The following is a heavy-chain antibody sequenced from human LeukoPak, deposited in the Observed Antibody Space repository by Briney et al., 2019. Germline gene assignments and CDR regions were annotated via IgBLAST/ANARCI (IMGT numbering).Heavy chain of an antibody. J-gene: IGHJ3*01. CDR1: GGSISSGGYS. CDR2: IYYGSGIS. V-gene: IGHV4-30-2*01. CDR3: AREKTYYYDSTGYMPLHDAFDV. D-gene: IGHD3-22*01. Sequence: SETLSLTCAVSGGSISSGGYSWSWIWQPPGKGLEWIGYIYYGSGISYYNPSLKSPVTILVDRSKNQFSLKLSSVTAADTAVYYCAREKTYYYDSTGYMPLHDAFDVWGQGTMVTVSS.